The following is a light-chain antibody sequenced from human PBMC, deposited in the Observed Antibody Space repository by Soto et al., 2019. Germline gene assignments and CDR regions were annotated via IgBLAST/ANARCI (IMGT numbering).Light chain of an antibody. V-gene: IGKV1-33*01. CDR3: QQSNDLVS. Sequence: DIQMTQSPSSLSRSVGDRVTMTCRASQDINNYVNWYQQNPGKAPKLLIFDASTLKTGVPSRFSGSGSGTAFSFSISSLQPEDIATYYCQQSNDLVSFGQGTRLEI. CDR1: QDINNY. J-gene: IGKJ5*01. CDR2: DAS.